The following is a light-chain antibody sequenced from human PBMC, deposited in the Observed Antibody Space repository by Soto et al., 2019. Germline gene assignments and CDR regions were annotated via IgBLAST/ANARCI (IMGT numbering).Light chain of an antibody. CDR1: QNINSY. Sequence: DIQMTQSPSSLSASVGDRVTIICRASQNINSYLAWFQQKPGKAPKSLIYDATSLQSGVPSRFSGCGSGTDFSLTISSLQPEDAATYYCQQYERYNPSFGGGTKLEI. CDR2: DAT. J-gene: IGKJ4*01. V-gene: IGKV1-16*01. CDR3: QQYERYNPS.